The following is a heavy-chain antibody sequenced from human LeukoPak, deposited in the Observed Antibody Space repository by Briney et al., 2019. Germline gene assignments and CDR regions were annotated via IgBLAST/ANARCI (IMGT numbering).Heavy chain of an antibody. CDR3: AIALQGSYAMDA. Sequence: GGSLRLSCATSGFTFNTYSLNWVRQAPGKRLERVSSISSSSNYISYAESVKGRFTVSRVNAKSSLYLQMNSLRAEDTATYYCAIALQGSYAMDAWGQGATDIVSS. D-gene: IGHD2-15*01. CDR1: GFTFNTYS. CDR2: ISSSSNYI. V-gene: IGHV3-21*01. J-gene: IGHJ6*02.